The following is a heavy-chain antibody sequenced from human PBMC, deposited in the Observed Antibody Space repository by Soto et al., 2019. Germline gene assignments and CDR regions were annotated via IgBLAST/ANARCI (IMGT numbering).Heavy chain of an antibody. V-gene: IGHV5-51*01. CDR3: ATLRTLLGDPVLY. Sequence: PGESLKISCKASGYSFPNYWIGWVRQMPGKGLEWMGTIYPRDSDIRYSPSFQGQVTISADNSISTAYVRWSSLQASDTAMYYCATLRTLLGDPVLYWGQGVMVTVSS. CDR1: GYSFPNYW. D-gene: IGHD1-26*01. J-gene: IGHJ4*02. CDR2: IYPRDSDI.